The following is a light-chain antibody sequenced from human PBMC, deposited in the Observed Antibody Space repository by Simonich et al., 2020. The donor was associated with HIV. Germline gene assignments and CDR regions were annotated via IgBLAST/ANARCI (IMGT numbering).Light chain of an antibody. CDR3: QQRSDWPPT. CDR2: VAS. CDR1: QSVSSN. J-gene: IGKJ3*01. Sequence: EIVMTQSPATLSVSPGERATLSCRASQSVSSNLAWYQRKPGQAPRLLIYVASTRATGIPARFSGSGSGTDFTLTISSLEPEDFAVYYCQQRSDWPPTFGPGTKVDIK. V-gene: IGKV3-11*01.